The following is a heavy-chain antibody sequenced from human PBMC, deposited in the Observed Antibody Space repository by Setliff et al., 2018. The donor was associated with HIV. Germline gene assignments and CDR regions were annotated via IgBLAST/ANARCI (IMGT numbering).Heavy chain of an antibody. CDR2: ISFDGSDK. V-gene: IGHV3-30*03. Sequence: HPGGSLRLSCAASGFTFSWYGMDWVRQAPGKGLEWVAVISFDGSDKYYADSVKGRFTVSRDNSRDTLYLQMNSLRAEDTAVYYCATGRLRATSPFDNWGQGTLVTVSS. D-gene: IGHD1-26*01. J-gene: IGHJ4*02. CDR1: GFTFSWYG. CDR3: ATGRLRATSPFDN.